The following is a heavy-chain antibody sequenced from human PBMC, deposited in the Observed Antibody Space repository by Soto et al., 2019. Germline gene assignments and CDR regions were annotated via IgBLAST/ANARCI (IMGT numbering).Heavy chain of an antibody. V-gene: IGHV1-69*06. D-gene: IGHD6-19*01. J-gene: IGHJ4*02. Sequence: VASVKVSCKASGGTFSSYAISWVRQAPGQGLEWMGGIIPIFGTANYAQKFQGRVTITADKSTSTAYMELSSLRSEDTAVYYCARDLGSGWYYFDYWGQGTLVTV. CDR2: IIPIFGTA. CDR1: GGTFSSYA. CDR3: ARDLGSGWYYFDY.